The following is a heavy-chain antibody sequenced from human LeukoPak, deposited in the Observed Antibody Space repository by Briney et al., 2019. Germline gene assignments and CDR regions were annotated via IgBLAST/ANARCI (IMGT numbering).Heavy chain of an antibody. CDR3: ASSISGSYSHFDY. D-gene: IGHD1-26*01. CDR2: IYYSGST. V-gene: IGHV4-61*08. Sequence: PSQTLSLTCTVSGGSISSGGYYWSWIRQPPGKGLEWIGYIYYSGSTNYNPSLKSRVTISVDRSKNQFSLKLSSVTAADTAVYYCASSISGSYSHFDYWGQGTLVTVSS. J-gene: IGHJ4*02. CDR1: GGSISSGGYY.